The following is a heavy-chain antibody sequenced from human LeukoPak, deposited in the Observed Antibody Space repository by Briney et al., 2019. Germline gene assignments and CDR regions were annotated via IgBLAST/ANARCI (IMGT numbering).Heavy chain of an antibody. D-gene: IGHD1-26*01. J-gene: IGHJ6*03. CDR1: GGSISRGSYY. CDR3: ARERGGDYYYMDV. CDR2: MYTTGST. V-gene: IGHV4-61*02. Sequence: SQTLSLTCTVSGGSISRGSYYWSWIRQPAGKALEWIGRMYTTGSTKYNPSLKSRVTISVDTSKNQFSLKLSSVTPADTAVYYCARERGGDYYYMDVWGKGATVTVSS.